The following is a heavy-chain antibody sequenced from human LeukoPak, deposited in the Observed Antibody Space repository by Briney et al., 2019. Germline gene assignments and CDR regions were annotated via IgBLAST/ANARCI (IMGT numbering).Heavy chain of an antibody. Sequence: PSETLSLTCAVYGGSFSGYYWSWIRQPPGKGLEWIGEINHSGSTNYNPSLKSRVTISVDTSKNQFSLKLSSVTAADTAVYYCARARAGVATITDYWGQGTLVTVSS. CDR2: INHSGST. J-gene: IGHJ4*02. CDR1: GGSFSGYY. V-gene: IGHV4-34*01. D-gene: IGHD5-24*01. CDR3: ARARAGVATITDY.